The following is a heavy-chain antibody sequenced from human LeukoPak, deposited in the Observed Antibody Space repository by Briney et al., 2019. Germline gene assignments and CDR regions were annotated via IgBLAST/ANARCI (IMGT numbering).Heavy chain of an antibody. CDR2: IWYDGSNK. Sequence: GGSLRLSCAASGLTFSSYGMHWVRQAPGKGLEWVAVIWYDGSNKYYADSVKGRFTISRDNSKNTLYLQMNSLRAEDTAVYYCARDRREWLVPLPDYWGQGTLVTVSS. CDR3: ARDRREWLVPLPDY. V-gene: IGHV3-33*01. CDR1: GLTFSSYG. D-gene: IGHD6-19*01. J-gene: IGHJ4*02.